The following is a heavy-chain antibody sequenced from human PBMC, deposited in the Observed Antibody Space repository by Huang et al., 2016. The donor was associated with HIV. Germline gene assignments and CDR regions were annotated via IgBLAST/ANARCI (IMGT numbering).Heavy chain of an antibody. CDR2: IYYSGST. D-gene: IGHD1-26*01. CDR1: GGSVSSGSYY. CDR3: ARDTPLGATTGFDY. Sequence: QVQLQESGPGLVKPSETLSLTCTVSGGSVSSGSYYWSGIRQPPGKGLEWIGYIYYSGSTNYNPSLKSRVTISVDTSKNQFSLKLSSVTAADTAVYYCARDTPLGATTGFDYWGQGTLVTVSS. J-gene: IGHJ4*02. V-gene: IGHV4-61*01.